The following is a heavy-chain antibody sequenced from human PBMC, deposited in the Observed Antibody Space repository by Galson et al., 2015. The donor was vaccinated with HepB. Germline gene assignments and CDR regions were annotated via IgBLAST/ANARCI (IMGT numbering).Heavy chain of an antibody. CDR1: GYTFTSYG. D-gene: IGHD3-22*01. CDR2: ISAYNGHT. CDR3: ARAAYYYDSSGYSSAGLGMDV. J-gene: IGHJ6*02. V-gene: IGHV1-18*01. Sequence: SVKVSCKASGYTFTSYGVSWVRQAPGQGLEWLGWISAYNGHTNYAQKLQGRVTMTTDTSTSPAYMELRSLRSDDTAVYYCARAAYYYDSSGYSSAGLGMDVWGQGTTVTVSS.